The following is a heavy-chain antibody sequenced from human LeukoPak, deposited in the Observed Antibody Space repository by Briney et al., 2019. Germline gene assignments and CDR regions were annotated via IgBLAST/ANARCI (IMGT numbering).Heavy chain of an antibody. D-gene: IGHD5-24*01. J-gene: IGHJ4*02. CDR2: IWYDGSNK. Sequence: GGSLRLSYAASGFTFSSYGMHWVRQAPGKGLEWVAVIWYDGSNKYNADSVKGRFTISRDNSKNTLYLQMNSLRAEDTAVYYCARDEDLSRDGYNQAFDYWGQGTLVTVSS. CDR1: GFTFSSYG. V-gene: IGHV3-33*01. CDR3: ARDEDLSRDGYNQAFDY.